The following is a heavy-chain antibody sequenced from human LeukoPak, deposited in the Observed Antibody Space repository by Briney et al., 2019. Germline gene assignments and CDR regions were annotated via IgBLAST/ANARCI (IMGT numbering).Heavy chain of an antibody. CDR2: ISSSGSTI. CDR3: ARDGRGTMIVLGYYYYMDV. Sequence: PGGSLRLSCAASGFTFSSYEMNWVRQAPGKGLEWVSYISSSGSTIYYADSVKGRFTISKDNAKNSLYLQMNSLRAEDTAVYYCARDGRGTMIVLGYYYYMDVWGKGTTVTVSS. D-gene: IGHD3-22*01. J-gene: IGHJ6*03. CDR1: GFTFSSYE. V-gene: IGHV3-48*03.